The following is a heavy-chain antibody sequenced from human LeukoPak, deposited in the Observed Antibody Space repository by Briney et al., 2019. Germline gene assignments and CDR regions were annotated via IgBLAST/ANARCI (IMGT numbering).Heavy chain of an antibody. D-gene: IGHD3-22*01. CDR1: GYTFTSYG. Sequence: ASVNVSCKAAGYTFTSYGISWVRQAPGQGLEWMGWISAYNGNTNYAQKLQGRVTMTTDTSTSTAYMELRSLRSDDTAVYYCAREAQETYYYDSSGYPDYWGQGTLVTVSS. J-gene: IGHJ4*02. CDR3: AREAQETYYYDSSGYPDY. V-gene: IGHV1-18*01. CDR2: ISAYNGNT.